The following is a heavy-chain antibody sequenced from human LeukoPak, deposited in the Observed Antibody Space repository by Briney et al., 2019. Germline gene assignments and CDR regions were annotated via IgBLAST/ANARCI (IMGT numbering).Heavy chain of an antibody. J-gene: IGHJ4*02. CDR2: IYSGGST. CDR1: GFTVSDNY. CDR3: ARDHYGGLDY. Sequence: PGGSLRLSCAASGFTVSDNYVNWVRQAPGKGLEWVSVIYSGGSTNYADSVKGRFTISRGNRKNTLYLQMNSLRAEDTAIYYCARDHYGGLDYWGQGTLDTVSS. V-gene: IGHV3-53*01. D-gene: IGHD3-10*01.